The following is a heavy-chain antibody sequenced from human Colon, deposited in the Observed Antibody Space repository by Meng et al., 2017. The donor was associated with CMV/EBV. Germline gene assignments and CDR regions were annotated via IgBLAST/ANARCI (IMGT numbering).Heavy chain of an antibody. CDR1: GLTLIDYA. D-gene: IGHD3-10*01. CDR3: ARAGPPGSGNYFGFYAMDV. Sequence: GESLKISCAASGLTLIDYAISWVRQAPGKGLEWVSVVYSDGTTHYADSVKGRFIISRDDSKNTLYLQMNSLRPEDAALYYCARAGPPGSGNYFGFYAMDVWGQGTTVTVSS. V-gene: IGHV3-66*02. CDR2: VYSDGTT. J-gene: IGHJ6*02.